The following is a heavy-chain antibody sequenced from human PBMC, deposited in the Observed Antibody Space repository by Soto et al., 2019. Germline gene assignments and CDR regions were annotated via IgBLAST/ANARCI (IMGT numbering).Heavy chain of an antibody. V-gene: IGHV3-9*01. CDR1: GFTFDDYA. CDR3: ANPHLLG. J-gene: IGHJ4*02. Sequence: GGSLRLSCAASGFTFDDYAMHWVRQAPGKGLEWVSGISWNSGSIGYADSVKGRFTIFRDNAKKSLDLQFNSLRGEDTALYYWANPHLLGWGQGTLVTVSS. CDR2: ISWNSGSI.